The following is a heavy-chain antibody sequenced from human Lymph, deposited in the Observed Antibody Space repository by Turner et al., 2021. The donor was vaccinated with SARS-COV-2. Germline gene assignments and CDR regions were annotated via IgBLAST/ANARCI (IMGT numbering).Heavy chain of an antibody. V-gene: IGHV3-66*03. CDR2: IYSGGST. CDR1: GFTVSSNY. Sequence: EVQLVESGGGLIQPGGSLRLSCAASGFTVSSNYMNWVRQAPGKGLEWVSVIYSGGSTFYADSVKGRFTISRDNSKNTLYLQLNSLRPEDTAVYYCARGDYYGSGTYPGKTFDYWGQGTLVTVSS. J-gene: IGHJ4*02. D-gene: IGHD3-10*01. CDR3: ARGDYYGSGTYPGKTFDY.